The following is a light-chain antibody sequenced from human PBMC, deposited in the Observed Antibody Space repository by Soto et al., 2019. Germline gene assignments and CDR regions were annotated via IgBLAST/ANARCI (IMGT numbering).Light chain of an antibody. CDR2: EVS. J-gene: IGLJ1*01. CDR1: SSDIGGYKY. Sequence: QSALTQPASVSGSPGQSITISCTGTSSDIGGYKYVSWYQLHPGKAPKLMIYEVSNRPSGISDRFSASKSGNTASLTISGLQDDDEADYYCFSYTSSTAYAFGTGTKVTVL. CDR3: FSYTSSTAYA. V-gene: IGLV2-14*01.